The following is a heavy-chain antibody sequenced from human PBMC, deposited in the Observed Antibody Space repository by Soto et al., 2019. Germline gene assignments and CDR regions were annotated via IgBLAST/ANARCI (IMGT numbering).Heavy chain of an antibody. Sequence: EVQLLESGGGLVQPGGSPRLSCAASGFTFSNYAVTWVRQAPGKGLEWVSTISGSGGSTHYADSVKGRFTISRDNSKNTLYLQMNSLRAEDTAVYYCAKDQGSSWYEIDYWGQGTLVTVSS. CDR3: AKDQGSSWYEIDY. J-gene: IGHJ4*02. V-gene: IGHV3-23*01. CDR1: GFTFSNYA. CDR2: ISGSGGST. D-gene: IGHD6-13*01.